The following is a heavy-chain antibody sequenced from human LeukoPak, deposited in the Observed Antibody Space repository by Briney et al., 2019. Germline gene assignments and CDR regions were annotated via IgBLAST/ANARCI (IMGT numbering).Heavy chain of an antibody. J-gene: IGHJ4*02. Sequence: SETLSLTCTVSGGSISSYYWSWIRQPPGKGLEWIAFIYYSGSTKYNPSLKSRVTISVDTSKNQFSLKLSSVTAADTAVYYCARAYTSWSFDYWGQGTLVTVSS. V-gene: IGHV4-59*01. CDR2: IYYSGST. D-gene: IGHD2-2*02. CDR3: ARAYTSWSFDY. CDR1: GGSISSYY.